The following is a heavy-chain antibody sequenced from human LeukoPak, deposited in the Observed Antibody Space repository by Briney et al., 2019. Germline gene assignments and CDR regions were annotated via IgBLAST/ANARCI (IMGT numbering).Heavy chain of an antibody. D-gene: IGHD3-3*01. Sequence: SETLSPTSTVAGGSISSYYWRWIRPPAGKVLGWIGRFYTSGNTNYNPSLKSRVTMSVDMSKNHVSLKLSSVTAADTAVYYCARDSGEKTYYDFWSGYYSEYWGQGTLVTVSS. CDR3: ARDSGEKTYYDFWSGYYSEY. J-gene: IGHJ4*02. V-gene: IGHV4-4*07. CDR1: GGSISSYY. CDR2: FYTSGNT.